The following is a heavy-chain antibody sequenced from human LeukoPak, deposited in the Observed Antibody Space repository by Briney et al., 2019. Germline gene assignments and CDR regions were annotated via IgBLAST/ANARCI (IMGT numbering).Heavy chain of an antibody. D-gene: IGHD6-13*01. V-gene: IGHV3-30*02. CDR3: AKDFHSSSWYVYYYYGMDV. J-gene: IGHJ6*02. Sequence: GGSLRLSCAASGFTFSSYGMHWVRQAPGKGLEWVAFIRYDGSNKYYADSVKGRFTISRDNSKNTLYLQMNSLRAEDTAVYYCAKDFHSSSWYVYYYYGMDVWGQGTTVTVS. CDR2: IRYDGSNK. CDR1: GFTFSSYG.